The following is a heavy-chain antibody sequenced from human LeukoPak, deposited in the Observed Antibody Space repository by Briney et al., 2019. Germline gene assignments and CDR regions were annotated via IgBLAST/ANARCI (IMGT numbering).Heavy chain of an antibody. J-gene: IGHJ4*02. CDR1: GASFNSDDQY. CDR3: PRGLDSRKLGY. Sequence: SETLSLTCTVSGASFNSDDQYWNWIRQSPGKGLEWIGSIHPSGMLYNNPSLESRVTMSRDTSKNQFSLNLNSVTAADTAVYFFPRGLDSRKLGYWGKGILVTVPS. CDR2: IHPSGML. D-gene: IGHD3-22*01. V-gene: IGHV4-31*03.